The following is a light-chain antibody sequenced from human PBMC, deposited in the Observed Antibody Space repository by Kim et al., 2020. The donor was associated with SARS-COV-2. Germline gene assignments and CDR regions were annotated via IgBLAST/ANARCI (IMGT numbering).Light chain of an antibody. V-gene: IGKV3-15*01. Sequence: SPGERATLSCRASQSVSNNLAWYQHKPGQPPRLLIYGASTRATGVPARFSGSGSGTDFTLTVGSLQSEDFAVYYCHQYNDWPPGDTFGQGTELGI. CDR1: QSVSNN. CDR3: HQYNDWPPGDT. J-gene: IGKJ2*01. CDR2: GAS.